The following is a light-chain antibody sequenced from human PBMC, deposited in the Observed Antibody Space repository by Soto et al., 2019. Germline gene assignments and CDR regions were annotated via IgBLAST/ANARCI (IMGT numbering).Light chain of an antibody. Sequence: EIVLTQSPGTLSLSPGERATLSCRASQSVTSSYLAWYQQKPGQAPRLLIYDASNRATGIPARFSGSGSGTDFTLTISSLQPDDFATYYCQHYNSYGTFGQGTKVDIK. J-gene: IGKJ1*01. V-gene: IGKV3-20*01. CDR1: QSVTSSY. CDR3: QHYNSYGT. CDR2: DAS.